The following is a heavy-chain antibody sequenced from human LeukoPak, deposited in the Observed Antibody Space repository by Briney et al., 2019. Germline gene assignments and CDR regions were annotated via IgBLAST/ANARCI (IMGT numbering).Heavy chain of an antibody. Sequence: SETLSLTCTVSGGPISGSYWSWIRQPPGKGLEWIGYISYSGSTKNNPSLNSRVTMSVDTSKGQISLNVISVTAADTAVYYCAREGSGSFPDAFDIWGQGTRVTVSS. V-gene: IGHV4-59*01. D-gene: IGHD3-10*01. J-gene: IGHJ3*02. CDR2: ISYSGST. CDR1: GGPISGSY. CDR3: AREGSGSFPDAFDI.